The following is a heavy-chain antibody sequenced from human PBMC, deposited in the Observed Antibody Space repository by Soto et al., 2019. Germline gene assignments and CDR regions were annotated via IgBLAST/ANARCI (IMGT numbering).Heavy chain of an antibody. V-gene: IGHV3-9*01. J-gene: IGHJ4*02. CDR2: ISWNSGSI. CDR3: AKDIGRDGSGSYYNY. CDR1: GFTFDDYA. Sequence: GGSLRLSCAASGFTFDDYAMHWVRQAPGKGLEWVSGISWNSGSIGYADSVKGRFTISRDNAKNSLYLQMNSLRAEDTALYYCAKDIGRDGSGSYYNYWGQGTLVTVSS. D-gene: IGHD3-10*01.